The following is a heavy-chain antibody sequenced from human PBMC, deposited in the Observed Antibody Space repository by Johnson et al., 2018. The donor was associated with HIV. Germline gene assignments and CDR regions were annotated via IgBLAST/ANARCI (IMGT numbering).Heavy chain of an antibody. CDR2: ISYDGSNA. D-gene: IGHD1-26*01. CDR1: GFTLSHYG. CDR3: AKEESGSFLAFDF. J-gene: IGHJ3*01. Sequence: QVQLVESGGGVVQPGRSLRLSCAASGFTLSHYGMHWVRQAPGKGPEWVALISYDGSNAYYADSVKGGFTISRDNSRDTLHLQMNSLRPEDTAVYHCAKEESGSFLAFDFWGQGTMVTVSS. V-gene: IGHV3-30*18.